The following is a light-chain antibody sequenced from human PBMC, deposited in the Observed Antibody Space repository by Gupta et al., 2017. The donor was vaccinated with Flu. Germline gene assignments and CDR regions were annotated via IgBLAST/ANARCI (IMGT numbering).Light chain of an antibody. CDR3: PLRSKQPANT. CDR1: QSTRGY. V-gene: IGKV3-11*01. J-gene: IGKJ4*01. CDR2: DVP. Sequence: TLGLSPGDRATRSCRASQSTRGYLAWYTQRAGQALRLLIYDVPVRATGTPVRLSDAASGIDFTITIRIRENEDFRVYSCPLRSKQPANTSGGGTRLEMK.